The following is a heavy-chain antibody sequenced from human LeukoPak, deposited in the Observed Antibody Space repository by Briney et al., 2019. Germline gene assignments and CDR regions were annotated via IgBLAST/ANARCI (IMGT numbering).Heavy chain of an antibody. D-gene: IGHD2-2*01. V-gene: IGHV4-59*01. CDR1: GGSISSYY. CDR3: ARVPHPADAFDI. J-gene: IGHJ3*02. Sequence: SETLSLTCTVSGGSISSYYWSWIRQPPGKGLEWIGYIYYSGSTNYNPSLKSRVTISVDTSKNQFSLKLSSVTAADTAVYYCARVPHPADAFDIWGQGTMVTVSS. CDR2: IYYSGST.